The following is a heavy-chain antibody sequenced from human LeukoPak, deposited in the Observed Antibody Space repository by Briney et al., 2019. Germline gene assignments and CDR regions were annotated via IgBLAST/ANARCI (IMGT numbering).Heavy chain of an antibody. J-gene: IGHJ6*04. Sequence: PGGSLRLFCAASGFTFSDYYLSWIRQAPAKGREWGSYISSSSSYTNYAEAVKGRFTISRDNAKNSLYLQMNSLRAEDTAVYYCARLYCSGGSCHKDYYYYGMDVWGKGTTVTVSP. CDR3: ARLYCSGGSCHKDYYYYGMDV. V-gene: IGHV3-11*06. D-gene: IGHD2-15*01. CDR2: ISSSSSYT. CDR1: GFTFSDYY.